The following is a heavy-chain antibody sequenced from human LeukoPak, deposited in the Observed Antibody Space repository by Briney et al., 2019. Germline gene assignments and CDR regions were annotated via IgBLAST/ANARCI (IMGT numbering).Heavy chain of an antibody. CDR3: ARDEGYCSGGSCYSRGIAVY. CDR1: GGSISSYY. J-gene: IGHJ4*02. V-gene: IGHV4-59*01. CDR2: IYYSGST. D-gene: IGHD2-15*01. Sequence: PSETLSLICTVSGGSISSYYWSCIPQPPGKGLEWIGYIYYSGSTNYNPSLKSRVTISVDTSKNQFSLKLSSVTAADTAVYYCARDEGYCSGGSCYSRGIAVYWGQGTLVTVSS.